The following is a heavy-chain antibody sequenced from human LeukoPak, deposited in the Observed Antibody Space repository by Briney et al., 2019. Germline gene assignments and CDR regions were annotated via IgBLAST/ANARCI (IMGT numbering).Heavy chain of an antibody. Sequence: GGSLRLSCAASGFTFDDYAMHWVRQAPGKGLEWVSGISWNSGSIGYADSVKGRFTISRDNAKNSLYLQMNSLRAEDTAVYYCARENYYGSGSYHMPNWFDPWGQGTLVTVSS. CDR2: ISWNSGSI. CDR1: GFTFDDYA. J-gene: IGHJ5*02. D-gene: IGHD3-10*01. CDR3: ARENYYGSGSYHMPNWFDP. V-gene: IGHV3-9*01.